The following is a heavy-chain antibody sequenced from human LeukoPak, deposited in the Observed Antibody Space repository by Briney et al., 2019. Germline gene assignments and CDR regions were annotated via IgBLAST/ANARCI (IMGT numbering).Heavy chain of an antibody. D-gene: IGHD3/OR15-3a*01. CDR3: ARTRTEDYYFDY. CDR2: IRYDGSNK. CDR1: GFTFSSYG. Sequence: SGGSLRLSCAASGFTFSSYGMHWVRQAPGKGLEWVAFIRYDGSNKYYADSVKGRFTISRDNSKNTVYLQMDSLRFEDAAVYYCARTRTEDYYFDYWGQGTLVTVSS. V-gene: IGHV3-30*02. J-gene: IGHJ4*02.